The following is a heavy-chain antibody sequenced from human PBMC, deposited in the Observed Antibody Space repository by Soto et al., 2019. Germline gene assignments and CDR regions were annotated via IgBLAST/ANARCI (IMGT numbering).Heavy chain of an antibody. J-gene: IGHJ4*02. CDR1: GFTFSSYA. CDR2: ISGSGGST. D-gene: IGHD5-12*01. V-gene: IGHV3-23*01. Sequence: SGGSLRLSCAASGFTFSSYAMSWVRQAPGKGLEWVSAISGSGGSTYYADSVKGRFTISRDNSENTPYLQMNSLRAEDTAVYYCAKDRTVVATTLSYWGQGTLVTVSS. CDR3: AKDRTVVATTLSY.